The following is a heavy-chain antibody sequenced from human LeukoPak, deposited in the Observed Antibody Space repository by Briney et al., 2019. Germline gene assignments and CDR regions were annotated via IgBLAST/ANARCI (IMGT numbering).Heavy chain of an antibody. D-gene: IGHD3-3*01. CDR1: GFPFGSYV. CDR3: AKEITYYDFWSGQN. J-gene: IGHJ4*02. CDR2: ISGSGGST. V-gene: IGHV3-23*01. Sequence: PTGGSLRLSCEASGFPFGSYVMSWVRQAPGKGLEWVSAISGSGGSTYYADSVKGRFTISRDNSKNTLYLQMNSLRAEDTAVYYCAKEITYYDFWSGQNWGQGTLVTVSS.